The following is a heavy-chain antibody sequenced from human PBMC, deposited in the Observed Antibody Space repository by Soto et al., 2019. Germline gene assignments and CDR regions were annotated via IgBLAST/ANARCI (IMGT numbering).Heavy chain of an antibody. Sequence: PSETLSLTCTVSGGSISSYYWSWIRQPPGKGLEWIGYIYYSGSTNYNPSIKSRVTISVDTSKNQFSLKLSSVTAADTAVYYCARGMKVLRFSKHYYYYMDVWGKGTTVTVSS. J-gene: IGHJ6*03. V-gene: IGHV4-59*01. CDR2: IYYSGST. CDR1: GGSISSYY. CDR3: ARGMKVLRFSKHYYYYMDV. D-gene: IGHD3-3*01.